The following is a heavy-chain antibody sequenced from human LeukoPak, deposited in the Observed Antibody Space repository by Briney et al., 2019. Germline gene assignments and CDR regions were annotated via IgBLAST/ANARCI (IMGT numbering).Heavy chain of an antibody. CDR2: IKQDGSEK. CDR3: ARRAYGGNDWFDP. J-gene: IGHJ5*02. V-gene: IGHV3-7*03. Sequence: QSGGSLRLSCVASGFTFSSYWMSWVRQAPGKGLEWVANIKQDGSEKYYVDSVKGRFTISRDNAKNSLYLQMNSLRAEDTAMYYCARRAYGGNDWFDPWGQGTLVTVSS. D-gene: IGHD4-23*01. CDR1: GFTFSSYW.